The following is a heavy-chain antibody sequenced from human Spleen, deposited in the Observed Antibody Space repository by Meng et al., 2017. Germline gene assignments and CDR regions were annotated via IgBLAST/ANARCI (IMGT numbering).Heavy chain of an antibody. CDR3: ARGPTTMAHDFDY. J-gene: IGHJ4*02. CDR2: INHSGST. CDR1: GGSFSDYY. V-gene: IGHV4-34*01. Sequence: QVRLQQWGVGLLKPSETLSLTCAVSGGSFSDYYWSWIRQHPGKGLEWIGEINHSGSTNYNPSLESRATISVDTSQNNLSLKLSSVTAADSAVYYCARGPTTMAHDFDYWGQGTLVTVSS. D-gene: IGHD4-11*01.